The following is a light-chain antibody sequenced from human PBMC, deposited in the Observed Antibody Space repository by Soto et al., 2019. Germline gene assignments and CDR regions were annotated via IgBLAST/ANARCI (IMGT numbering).Light chain of an antibody. J-gene: IGKJ1*01. CDR2: GAS. CDR1: ETISSD. Sequence: DIQMTQSPSSLSASVGDRVTLTCRASETISSDLNWYQQRPGKAPNLLISGASSLQTWVPSRFSGSGSGTDFTLTISSLQPEDFATYHCQQSYTTPWTFGQGTKVEIK. CDR3: QQSYTTPWT. V-gene: IGKV1-39*01.